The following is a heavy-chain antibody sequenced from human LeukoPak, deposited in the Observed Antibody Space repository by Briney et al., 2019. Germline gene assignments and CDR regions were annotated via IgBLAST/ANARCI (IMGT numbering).Heavy chain of an antibody. J-gene: IGHJ6*02. CDR2: IYYSGST. Sequence: SETLSLTCSVSGGSVSNYYWSWIRQPPGKGLEWIGYIYYSGSTNYNPSLKSRVTISVDTSKNQFSLKLSSVTAADTAVYYCARDAYDILTGYYDLMDVWGQGTTVTVSS. D-gene: IGHD3-9*01. CDR1: GGSVSNYY. CDR3: ARDAYDILTGYYDLMDV. V-gene: IGHV4-59*02.